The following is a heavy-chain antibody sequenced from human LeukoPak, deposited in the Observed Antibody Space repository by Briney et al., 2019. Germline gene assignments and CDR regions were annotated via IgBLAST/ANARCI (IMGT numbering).Heavy chain of an antibody. CDR2: IFYSGST. J-gene: IGHJ3*02. V-gene: IGHV4-59*01. CDR1: GGSFSGYY. CDR3: ARDALDAFDI. Sequence: PSETLSLTCAVYGGSFSGYYWSWIRQPPGKGLEWIGYIFYSGSTNYNPSLKSRVTISVDTSKKQFSLKLSSVTAADTAVYYCARDALDAFDIWGQGTMVTVSS.